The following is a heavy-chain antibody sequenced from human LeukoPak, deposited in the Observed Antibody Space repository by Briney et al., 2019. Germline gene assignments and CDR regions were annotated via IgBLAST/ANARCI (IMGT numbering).Heavy chain of an antibody. D-gene: IGHD2-2*02. CDR3: AREIVVVPAAIRSGYYYYGMDV. CDR2: IYYSGST. CDR1: GGAISSYY. J-gene: IGHJ6*02. V-gene: IGHV4-59*12. Sequence: QTSETLSLTCTVSGGAISSYYWSWIRQPPGKGLEWIGYIYYSGSTNYNPSLKSRVTISVDTSKNQFSLKLSSVTAADTAVYYCAREIVVVPAAIRSGYYYYGMDVWGQGTTVTVSS.